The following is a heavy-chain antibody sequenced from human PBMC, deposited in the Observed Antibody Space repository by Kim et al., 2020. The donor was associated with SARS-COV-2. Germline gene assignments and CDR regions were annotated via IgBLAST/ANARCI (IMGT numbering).Heavy chain of an antibody. Sequence: ASVKVSCKSSGYTFTGYYMHWVRQAPGQGLEWMGWINPNSGGTNYAQKFQGRVALTRATSISTAYMELSRLRSDDTAVYYCARDLGWGELFSFEYWGQGTLVTVSS. D-gene: IGHD1-7*01. CDR2: INPNSGGT. CDR1: GYTFTGYY. V-gene: IGHV1-2*02. J-gene: IGHJ4*02. CDR3: ARDLGWGELFSFEY.